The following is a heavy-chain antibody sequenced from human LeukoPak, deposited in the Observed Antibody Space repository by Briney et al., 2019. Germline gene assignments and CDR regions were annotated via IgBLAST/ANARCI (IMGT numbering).Heavy chain of an antibody. V-gene: IGHV1-8*01. Sequence: GASVKVSCKASGYTFTSYDINRVRQATGQGLEWMGWMNPNSGNTGYAQKFQGRVTMTRDTSISTAYMELSSLRSEDTAVYYCARALRIAVAGTSLGYWGQGTLVTVSS. J-gene: IGHJ4*02. CDR2: MNPNSGNT. CDR1: GYTFTSYD. CDR3: ARALRIAVAGTSLGY. D-gene: IGHD6-19*01.